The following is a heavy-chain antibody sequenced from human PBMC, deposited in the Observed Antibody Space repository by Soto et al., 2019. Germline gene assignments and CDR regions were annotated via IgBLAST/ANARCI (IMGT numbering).Heavy chain of an antibody. V-gene: IGHV1-69*10. D-gene: IGHD3-3*01. CDR1: RDTFSSYG. J-gene: IGHJ3*02. CDR3: AREGTITDAFDI. Sequence: SVKVSCKAPRDTFSSYGISWVRQAPGQGLEWMGGIIPMFGIANYAQKFQGRVTITRDTSISTAYMELSRLRSDDTAVYYCAREGTITDAFDIWGQGTMVTVSS. CDR2: IIPMFGIA.